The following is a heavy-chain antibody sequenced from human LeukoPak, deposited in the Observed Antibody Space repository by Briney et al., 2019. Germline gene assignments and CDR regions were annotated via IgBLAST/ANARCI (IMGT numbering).Heavy chain of an antibody. J-gene: IGHJ4*02. D-gene: IGHD3-3*01. V-gene: IGHV4-34*01. CDR3: ARRFLEWLLYEGPYDY. Sequence: SETLSLTCTVSGGSFSGYYWSWIRQPPGKGLEWIGEINHSGSTNYNPSLKSRVTISVDTSKNQFSLKLSSVTAADTAVYYCARRFLEWLLYEGPYDYWGQGTLVTVSS. CDR2: INHSGST. CDR1: GGSFSGYY.